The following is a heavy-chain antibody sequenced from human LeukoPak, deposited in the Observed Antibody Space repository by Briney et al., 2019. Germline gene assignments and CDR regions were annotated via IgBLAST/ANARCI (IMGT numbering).Heavy chain of an antibody. CDR2: IKQDGSEK. CDR3: ARDDYYDSSLLGGPTTYXXYXMDV. D-gene: IGHD3-22*01. J-gene: IGHJ6*02. V-gene: IGHV3-7*01. Sequence: GGSLRLSCAASGFTFSSYWMSWVRQAPGKGLEWVANIKQDGSEKYYVDSVKGRFTISRDNAKNSLYLQMNSLRAEDTAVYYCARDDYYDSSLLGGPTTYXXYXMDVWGQGTTVTVSS. CDR1: GFTFSSYW.